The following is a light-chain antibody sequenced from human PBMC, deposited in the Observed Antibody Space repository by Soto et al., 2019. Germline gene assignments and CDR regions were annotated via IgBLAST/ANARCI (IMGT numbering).Light chain of an antibody. J-gene: IGKJ1*01. Sequence: DIVLTQSPDSLAESLGERATINCKSSQSVLYSSDNKNYLAWYQQKPGQPPKLLIYWASTRESGVPDRFSGSGSGTDFSLTISSLQAEDVAVYYCQQYYTTPTFGQGTKVEI. CDR3: QQYYTTPT. CDR2: WAS. V-gene: IGKV4-1*01. CDR1: QSVLYSSDNKNY.